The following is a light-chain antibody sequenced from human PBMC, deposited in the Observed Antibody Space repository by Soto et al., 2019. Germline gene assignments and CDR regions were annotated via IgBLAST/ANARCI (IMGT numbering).Light chain of an antibody. CDR2: GAS. Sequence: EIFLTQSPGTLSLSPGEIATLSCRASQSVSSSYLAWYQQKPGQAPRPLIYGASSRATGIPDSFSGSGSGTDFTLTISRLEPEDFAVYYCLHYGSSPYTLGQETKLKI. V-gene: IGKV3-20*01. CDR3: LHYGSSPYT. J-gene: IGKJ2*01. CDR1: QSVSSSY.